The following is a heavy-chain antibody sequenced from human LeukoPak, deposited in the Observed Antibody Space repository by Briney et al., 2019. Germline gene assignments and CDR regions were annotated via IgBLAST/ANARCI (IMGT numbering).Heavy chain of an antibody. Sequence: GGSLRLSCAASGFTFSSYNMNWVRQAPGKGLEWVSSGTSGSSYIYYADSMKGRFTISRDNAKNSLYLQMNSLRAEDAAVYFCAKAPVTSCRGAYCYPFDSWGQGTLVTVPS. CDR2: GTSGSSYI. V-gene: IGHV3-21*04. D-gene: IGHD2-21*01. CDR3: AKAPVTSCRGAYCYPFDS. J-gene: IGHJ4*02. CDR1: GFTFSSYN.